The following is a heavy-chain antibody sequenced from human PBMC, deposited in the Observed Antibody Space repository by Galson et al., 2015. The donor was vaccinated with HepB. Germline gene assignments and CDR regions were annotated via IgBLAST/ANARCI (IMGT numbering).Heavy chain of an antibody. J-gene: IGHJ6*03. V-gene: IGHV3-23*01. D-gene: IGHD6-19*01. Sequence: SLRLSCAASGFNFNTYGMHWVRQAPGKGLDWVSAIIGGGATTYYADSVKGRFTISRDNSKNTLYLQMNSLRVEDTAIYYCAKVAGWLGRNYYMDVWGKGTTVTVSS. CDR1: GFNFNTYG. CDR3: AKVAGWLGRNYYMDV. CDR2: IIGGGATT.